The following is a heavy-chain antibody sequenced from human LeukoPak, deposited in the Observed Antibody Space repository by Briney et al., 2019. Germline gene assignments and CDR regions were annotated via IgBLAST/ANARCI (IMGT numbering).Heavy chain of an antibody. V-gene: IGHV3-30*18. CDR3: AKDQFRGAFDI. J-gene: IGHJ3*02. CDR1: GFTFSSYG. Sequence: GRSLRLSCAASGFTFSSYGVHWVRQAPGKGLEWVAVISYDGSNKYYADSVKGRFTISRDNSKNTLYLQMNSLRAEDTAVYYCAKDQFRGAFDIWGQGTMVTVSS. CDR2: ISYDGSNK.